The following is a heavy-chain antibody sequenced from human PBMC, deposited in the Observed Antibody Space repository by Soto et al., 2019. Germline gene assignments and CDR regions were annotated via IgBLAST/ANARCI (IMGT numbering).Heavy chain of an antibody. J-gene: IGHJ6*02. D-gene: IGHD2-2*01. CDR1: GYTFTSYA. V-gene: IGHV1-3*01. CDR2: INAGNGNT. CDR3: ASAWVGDIVVEYLYYYYGMDV. Sequence: QVQLVQSGAEVKKPGASVKVSCKASGYTFTSYAMHWVRQAPGQRLEWMGWINAGNGNTKYSQKFQGRVTITRDTSASTAYMELSSLRSEDTAVYYCASAWVGDIVVEYLYYYYGMDVWGQGTTVTVSS.